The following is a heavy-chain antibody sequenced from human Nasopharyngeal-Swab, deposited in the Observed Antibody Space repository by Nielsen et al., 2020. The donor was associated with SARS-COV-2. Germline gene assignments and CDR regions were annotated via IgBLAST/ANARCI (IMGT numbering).Heavy chain of an antibody. CDR1: GFTLSSYE. V-gene: IGHV3-48*03. CDR2: ISSTGSTI. CDR3: ARERWRDHDFDA. D-gene: IGHD1-14*01. Sequence: GGSLRLSCAASGFTLSSYEMNWVRQAPGKVLEWISYISSTGSTIYNADSVKGRFTVSRENAKNSMFLQMISLRAEDTAVYYCARERWRDHDFDAWGQGTLVIVSS. J-gene: IGHJ4*02.